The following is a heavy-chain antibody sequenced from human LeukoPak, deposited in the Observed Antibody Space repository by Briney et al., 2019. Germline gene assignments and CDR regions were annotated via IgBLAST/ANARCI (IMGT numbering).Heavy chain of an antibody. D-gene: IGHD3-3*01. V-gene: IGHV4-34*01. CDR2: INHSGST. Sequence: PSETLSLTCAVYGGSFSGYDWSWIRQPPGKGLEWIGEINHSGSTNYNPSPKSRVTISFDTSKNKLPLMRSSGTAPDTAVYYCARETIVRFLEWLNIREGVRYFDYWGQGTLVTVSS. CDR3: ARETIVRFLEWLNIREGVRYFDY. J-gene: IGHJ4*02. CDR1: GGSFSGYD.